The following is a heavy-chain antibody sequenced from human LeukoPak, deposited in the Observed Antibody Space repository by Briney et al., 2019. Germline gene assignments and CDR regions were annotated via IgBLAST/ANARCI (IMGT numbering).Heavy chain of an antibody. CDR2: IYYSGST. J-gene: IGHJ4*02. CDR1: GGSISSYY. CDR3: ASAPYIRSGWYALPEGPFDY. D-gene: IGHD6-19*01. Sequence: SETLSLTCTVSGGSISSYYWSWIRQPPGKGLEWIGYIYYSGSTNYNPSLKSRVTISVDTSKNQFSLKLSSVTAADTAVYYCASAPYIRSGWYALPEGPFDYWGQGTLVTVSS. V-gene: IGHV4-59*01.